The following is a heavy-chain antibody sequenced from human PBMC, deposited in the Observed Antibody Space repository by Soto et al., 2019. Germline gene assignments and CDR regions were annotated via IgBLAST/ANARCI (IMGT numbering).Heavy chain of an antibody. V-gene: IGHV4-59*08. J-gene: IGHJ3*02. D-gene: IGHD3-10*01. Sequence: TSETLSLTCTVSGGSISSYYWSWIRQPPGKGLEWIGYIYYSGSTNYNPSLKSRVTISVDTSKNQFSLKLSSVTAADTAVYYCARGARVGPSVRGAFDIWGQGTMVTVSS. CDR3: ARGARVGPSVRGAFDI. CDR1: GGSISSYY. CDR2: IYYSGST.